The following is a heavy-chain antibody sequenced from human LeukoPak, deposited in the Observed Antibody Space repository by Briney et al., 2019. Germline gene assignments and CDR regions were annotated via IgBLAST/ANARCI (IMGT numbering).Heavy chain of an antibody. Sequence: GGSLRLSCAASGFTFSSYSMDWVRQAPGKGLEWVSSISSGSSYIYYADSVKGRFTISRDNGKNSLYLQMNSLRAEDTAVYYCARDGPKYCSNGVCYAPVDPWGQGTLVTVSS. D-gene: IGHD2-8*01. V-gene: IGHV3-21*01. CDR2: ISSGSSYI. CDR1: GFTFSSYS. J-gene: IGHJ5*02. CDR3: ARDGPKYCSNGVCYAPVDP.